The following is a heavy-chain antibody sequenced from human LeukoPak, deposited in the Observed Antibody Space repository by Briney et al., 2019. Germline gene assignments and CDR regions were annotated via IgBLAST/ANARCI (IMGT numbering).Heavy chain of an antibody. CDR2: INDSGST. CDR3: ARGYDCSSSSCYTLFDL. CDR1: DGSFSGYY. J-gene: IGHJ4*02. D-gene: IGHD2-2*02. V-gene: IGHV4-34*01. Sequence: SETLSLTCAVHDGSFSGYYWSWIRQPSGKGLEWIGEINDSGSTNYNPSLKSRFTISVDTSKNQFSLKLSFVTAADTAVYYCARGYDCSSSSCYTLFDLWGQGTLVTVSS.